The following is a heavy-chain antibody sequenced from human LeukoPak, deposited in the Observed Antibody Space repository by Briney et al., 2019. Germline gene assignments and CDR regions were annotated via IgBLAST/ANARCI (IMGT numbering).Heavy chain of an antibody. CDR2: ISGGGGGT. Sequence: GESLRLSCAAAGFTFRSYGMSWVRQAPGRGLEWVSSISGGGGGTYYADSVKGRFTISRDNSKNTLYLQMNSLRAEDTAVYYCAKGTGGSGYTYAFDYWGQGTLVTVSS. CDR3: AKGTGGSGYTYAFDY. CDR1: GFTFRSYG. J-gene: IGHJ4*02. V-gene: IGHV3-23*01. D-gene: IGHD5-18*01.